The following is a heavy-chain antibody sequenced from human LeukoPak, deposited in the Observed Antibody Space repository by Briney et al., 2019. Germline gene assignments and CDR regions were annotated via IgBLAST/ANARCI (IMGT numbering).Heavy chain of an antibody. D-gene: IGHD1-26*01. V-gene: IGHV1-46*01. Sequence: ASVKVSCKASGYTFTSYYIHWVRQAPGQGLEWMGIINPSGGSTSYAQKFQGRVTMTRDTSTSTVYMELSSLRSEDTAVYYCARLGGATSGGVYYFDYWGQGTLVTVSS. CDR2: INPSGGST. J-gene: IGHJ4*02. CDR3: ARLGGATSGGVYYFDY. CDR1: GYTFTSYY.